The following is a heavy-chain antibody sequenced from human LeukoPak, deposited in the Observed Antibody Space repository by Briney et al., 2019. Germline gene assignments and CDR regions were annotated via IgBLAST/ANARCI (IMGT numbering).Heavy chain of an antibody. CDR2: IYHSGST. D-gene: IGHD3-9*01. CDR1: GGSISSSSYY. CDR3: ARARLRGTYYDILTGPRSHLKYFQH. J-gene: IGHJ1*01. V-gene: IGHV4-39*07. Sequence: KPSETLSLTCTVSGGSISSSSYYWGWIRQPPGKGLEWIGEIYHSGSTNYNPSLKSRVTISVDKSKNQFSLKLSSVTAADTAVYYCARARLRGTYYDILTGPRSHLKYFQHWGQGTLVTVSS.